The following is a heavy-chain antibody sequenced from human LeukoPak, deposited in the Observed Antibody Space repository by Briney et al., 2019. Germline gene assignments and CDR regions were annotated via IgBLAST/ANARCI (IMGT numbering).Heavy chain of an antibody. CDR1: GFTFSSYS. D-gene: IGHD2-2*02. V-gene: IGHV3-23*01. CDR2: ISGSGGST. Sequence: GGSLRLSCAASGFTFSSYSMNWVRQAPGKGLEWVSAISGSGGSTYYADSVKGRFTISRDNSKNTLYLQMNSLRAEDTAVYYCAKGEYCSSTSCYTHYYYYYMDVWGKGTTVTVSS. CDR3: AKGEYCSSTSCYTHYYYYYMDV. J-gene: IGHJ6*03.